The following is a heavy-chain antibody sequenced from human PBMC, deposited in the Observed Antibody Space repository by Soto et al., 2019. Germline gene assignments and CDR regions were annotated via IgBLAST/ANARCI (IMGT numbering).Heavy chain of an antibody. CDR3: ARVHGYCSGGSCYYNWLDP. CDR2: IMPIFGTV. Sequence: GAAVPVSRKPSARTSSSYAISPVRQAPGQGLEWMGGIMPIFGTVNYAQKFQGRVTIIAGESSSTADMVLSRLRSEDTAVYYCARVHGYCSGGSCYYNWLDPWGQGALVTVSS. J-gene: IGHJ5*02. CDR1: ARTSSSYA. V-gene: IGHV1-69*13. D-gene: IGHD2-15*01.